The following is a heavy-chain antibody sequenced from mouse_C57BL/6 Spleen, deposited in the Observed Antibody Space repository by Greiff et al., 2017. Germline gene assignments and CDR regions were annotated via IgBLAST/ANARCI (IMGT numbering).Heavy chain of an antibody. CDR2: INPNYGTT. J-gene: IGHJ3*01. CDR3: ARDHYYGSSWFAY. CDR1: GYSFTDYN. D-gene: IGHD1-1*01. Sequence: VQLKQSGPELVKPGASVQISCKASGYSFTDYNMTWVKQSNGKSLEWIGVINPNYGTTSYYQKFKGKSTLTVDQSSSTAYMQLNSLTSEDSAVYYCARDHYYGSSWFAYWGQGTRGTVSA. V-gene: IGHV1-39*01.